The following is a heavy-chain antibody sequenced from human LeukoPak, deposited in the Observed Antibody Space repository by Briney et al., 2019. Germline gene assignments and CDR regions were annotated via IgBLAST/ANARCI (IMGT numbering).Heavy chain of an antibody. CDR3: ATAQYYGDYVFDY. CDR1: GFTVSSNY. CDR2: IYSGGST. Sequence: PGGSLRLSCAASGFTVSSNYMSWVRQAPGKGLEWVSVIYSGGSTYYADSVKGRFTISRHNSKNTLYLQMSSLRAEDTAVYYCATAQYYGDYVFDYWGQGTLVTVSS. V-gene: IGHV3-53*04. J-gene: IGHJ4*02. D-gene: IGHD4-17*01.